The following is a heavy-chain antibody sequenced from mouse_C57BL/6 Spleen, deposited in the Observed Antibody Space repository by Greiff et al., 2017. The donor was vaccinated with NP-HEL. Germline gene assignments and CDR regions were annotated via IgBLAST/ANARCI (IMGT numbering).Heavy chain of an antibody. CDR3: ARSKFITTDAMDY. Sequence: QVQLQQSGPELVKPGASVKISCKASGYAFSTSWMNWVKQRPGKGLEWIGRIYPGDGDTNYNGKFKGKATLTADKSSSTAYMQLSSLTSEDSAVYVCARSKFITTDAMDYWGQGTSVTVSS. CDR1: GYAFSTSW. J-gene: IGHJ4*01. CDR2: IYPGDGDT. V-gene: IGHV1-82*01. D-gene: IGHD1-1*01.